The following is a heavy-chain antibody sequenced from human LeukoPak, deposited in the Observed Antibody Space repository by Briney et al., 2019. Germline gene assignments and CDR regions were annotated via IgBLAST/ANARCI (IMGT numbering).Heavy chain of an antibody. Sequence: PGGSLRLSCAASGFTFSIFGMHWVCQAPGKGLEWVAVIWYDGSKTYYADSVKGRFTISRDNSKNTLSLQMNSLRAEDTAVYYCERDHDSYYYYYAMDVWAEGPRSPSP. V-gene: IGHV3-33*01. CDR1: GFTFSIFG. J-gene: IGHJ6*02. D-gene: IGHD3-9*01. CDR2: IWYDGSKT. CDR3: ERDHDSYYYYYAMDV.